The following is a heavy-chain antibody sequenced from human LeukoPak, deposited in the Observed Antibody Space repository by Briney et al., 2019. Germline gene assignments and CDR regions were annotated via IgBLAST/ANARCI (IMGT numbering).Heavy chain of an antibody. V-gene: IGHV1-2*02. CDR3: AREGSGDYGDNSALAY. CDR2: INPNRGGT. Sequence: ASVKVSCKASGYTFTGYYMHWVRQAPGQGLEWRGWINPNRGGTNYAQKFQGRVTMTRDTSISTAYMELSRLSSANTAVYYCAREGSGDYGDNSALAYWGEGTLVTVSS. D-gene: IGHD4-23*01. CDR1: GYTFTGYY. J-gene: IGHJ4*02.